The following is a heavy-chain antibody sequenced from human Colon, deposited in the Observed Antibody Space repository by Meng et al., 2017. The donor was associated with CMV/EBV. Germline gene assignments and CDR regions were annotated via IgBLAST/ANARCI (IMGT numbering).Heavy chain of an antibody. Sequence: GGSLRLSCTASGFTFSSYDITWVRQAPGKGLEWVSDISGGGRTTYYADSVKGRFTISRDNSKNTVYLQMNSLSAADTALYYCAKGGGSWYLDYWGQGTLVTVSS. CDR1: GFTFSSYD. CDR2: ISGGGRTT. CDR3: AKGGGSWYLDY. D-gene: IGHD6-13*01. V-gene: IGHV3-23*01. J-gene: IGHJ4*02.